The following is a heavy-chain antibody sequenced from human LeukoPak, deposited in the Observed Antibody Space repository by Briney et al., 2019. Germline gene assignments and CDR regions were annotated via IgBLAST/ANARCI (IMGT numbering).Heavy chain of an antibody. J-gene: IGHJ4*02. V-gene: IGHV1-18*01. CDR2: ISAYNGNT. CDR3: ARVFHDSSGYYPYYFDY. Sequence: VASVKVSCKASGYTFTIYGISWVRQAPGQGLEWMGWISAYNGNTNYAQKLRGRVTMTTDTSTSTAYMELRSLRSDDTAVYYCARVFHDSSGYYPYYFDYWGQGTLVPVSS. CDR1: GYTFTIYG. D-gene: IGHD3-22*01.